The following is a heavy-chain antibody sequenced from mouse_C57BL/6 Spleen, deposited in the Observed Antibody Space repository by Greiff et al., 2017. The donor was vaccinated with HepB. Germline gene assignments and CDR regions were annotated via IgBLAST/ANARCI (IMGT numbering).Heavy chain of an antibody. CDR1: GYTFTSYW. CDR2: IDPSDSYT. CDR3: ARSPYDYDFAY. V-gene: IGHV1-69*01. Sequence: QVQLQQPGAELVMPGASVKLSCKASGYTFTSYWMHWVKQRPGQGLEWIGEIDPSDSYTNYNQKFKGKSTLTVDKSSSTAYMQLSSLTSEDSAVYYCARSPYDYDFAYWGQGTLVTVSA. J-gene: IGHJ3*01. D-gene: IGHD2-4*01.